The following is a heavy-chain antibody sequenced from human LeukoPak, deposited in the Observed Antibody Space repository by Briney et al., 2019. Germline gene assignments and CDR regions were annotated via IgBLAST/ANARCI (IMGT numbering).Heavy chain of an antibody. Sequence: SETLSLTCTVSGGSISSSSYYWGWIRQPPGKGLEWIGSIYYSGSTYYNPSLKSRVTISVDTSKNQFSLKLSSVTAADTAVYYCARGLKPTVRGVIGYWGQGTLVTVSS. CDR2: IYYSGST. V-gene: IGHV4-39*01. CDR1: GGSISSSSYY. CDR3: ARGLKPTVRGVIGY. D-gene: IGHD3-10*01. J-gene: IGHJ4*02.